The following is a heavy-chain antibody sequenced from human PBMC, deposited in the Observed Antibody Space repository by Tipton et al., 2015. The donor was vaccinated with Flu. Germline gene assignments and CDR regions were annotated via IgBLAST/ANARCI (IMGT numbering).Heavy chain of an antibody. CDR3: ARDRGQPRAIFDY. J-gene: IGHJ4*02. V-gene: IGHV4-38-2*02. CDR1: GYSISSGYY. Sequence: TLSLTCTVSGYSISSGYYWGWIRQPPGKGLEWIGSIYFSGSTYYSSSLKSRVTISVDTSKNQFSLKLSSVTAADTAVYYCARDRGQPRAIFDYWGQGTLVTVSS. CDR2: IYFSGST. D-gene: IGHD1-1*01.